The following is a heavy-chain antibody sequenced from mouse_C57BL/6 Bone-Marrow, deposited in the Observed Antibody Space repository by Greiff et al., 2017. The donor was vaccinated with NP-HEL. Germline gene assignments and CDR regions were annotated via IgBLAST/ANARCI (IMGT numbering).Heavy chain of an antibody. CDR3: ARHEGRRYGNYVPEFAY. CDR1: GYTFTEYT. CDR2: FYPGSGSI. J-gene: IGHJ3*01. V-gene: IGHV1-62-2*01. D-gene: IGHD2-10*02. Sequence: QVQLKQSGAELVKPGASVKLSCKASGYTFTEYTIHWVKQRSGQGLEWIGWFYPGSGSIKYNEKFKDKATLTADKSSSTVYMELSRLTSEDSAVYFCARHEGRRYGNYVPEFAYWGQGTLVTVSA.